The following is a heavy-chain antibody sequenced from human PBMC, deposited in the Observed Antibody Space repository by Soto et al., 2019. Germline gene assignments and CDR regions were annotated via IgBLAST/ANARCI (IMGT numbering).Heavy chain of an antibody. J-gene: IGHJ3*01. CDR2: ISESGVYT. Sequence: GGSLRLSCTASGFTFSTYAMSWVRQAPGEGLEWVSSISESGVYTDYADSVKGRFTISRDNSKNTLYVQMSSLRAEDTAVYYCAKETSPNTYYTFDFWGQGTMATVSS. CDR3: AKETSPNTYYTFDF. CDR1: GFTFSTYA. D-gene: IGHD3-10*01. V-gene: IGHV3-23*01.